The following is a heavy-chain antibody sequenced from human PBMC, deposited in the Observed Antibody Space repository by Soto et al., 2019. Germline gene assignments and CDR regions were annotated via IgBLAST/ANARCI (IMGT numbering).Heavy chain of an antibody. CDR3: TTGRGGSAYVPGAY. D-gene: IGHD5-12*01. Sequence: EVQLVESGGGLVKPGGSLRLSCAASGFSFTSAWMNWDRQIPGKGLEWVGRIKTNIDGGATDYSAPVKGRFTISRDDSKDTVYLQMNSLKTEDTAVYYCTTGRGGSAYVPGAYWGQGALVTVSS. J-gene: IGHJ4*02. CDR2: IKTNIDGGAT. V-gene: IGHV3-15*07. CDR1: GFSFTSAW.